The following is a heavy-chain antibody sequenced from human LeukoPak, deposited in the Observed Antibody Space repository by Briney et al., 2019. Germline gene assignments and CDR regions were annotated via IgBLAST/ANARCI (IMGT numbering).Heavy chain of an antibody. J-gene: IGHJ4*02. Sequence: GRSLRLSCAASGFTFSSYAMHWVRQAPGKGLEWVAVISYDGSNKYYADFVKGRFTISRDNSKNTLYLQMNSLRAEDTAAYYCARGGWELLREFDYWGQGTLVTVSS. CDR1: GFTFSSYA. CDR2: ISYDGSNK. D-gene: IGHD1-26*01. CDR3: ARGGWELLREFDY. V-gene: IGHV3-30-3*01.